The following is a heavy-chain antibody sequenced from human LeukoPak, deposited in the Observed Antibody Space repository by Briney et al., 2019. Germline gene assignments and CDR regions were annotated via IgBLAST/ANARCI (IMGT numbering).Heavy chain of an antibody. Sequence: ASVKVSCKASGYTFTTYGISWVRQAPGQGLEYMGWISAYNGNTNYAQKLQGRVTMTTDTSTSTAYMELRSLRSDDTAVYYCARSSYYYESSDYWGQGTLVTVSS. D-gene: IGHD3-22*01. CDR3: ARSSYYYESSDY. V-gene: IGHV1-18*01. CDR2: ISAYNGNT. CDR1: GYTFTTYG. J-gene: IGHJ4*02.